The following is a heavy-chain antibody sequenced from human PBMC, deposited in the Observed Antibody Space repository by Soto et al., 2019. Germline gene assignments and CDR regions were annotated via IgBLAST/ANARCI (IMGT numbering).Heavy chain of an antibody. Sequence: SETLSLTCTVSGGSISIYYWSWIRQPPGKGLEWIGYIYFRGTTNYNPSLKSRVTMSADTSKNQFSLKLNSVTAADTAVYYCARMNYYDTSGYPFDYWGQGMMVTVSS. J-gene: IGHJ4*02. CDR3: ARMNYYDTSGYPFDY. CDR2: IYFRGTT. CDR1: GGSISIYY. D-gene: IGHD3-22*01. V-gene: IGHV4-59*01.